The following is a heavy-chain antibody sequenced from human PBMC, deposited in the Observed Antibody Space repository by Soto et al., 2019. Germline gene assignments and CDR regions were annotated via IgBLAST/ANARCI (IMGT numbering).Heavy chain of an antibody. V-gene: IGHV3-9*01. J-gene: IGHJ6*03. CDR3: AKDMVADYCSGGSCYSQEWDYYYYYYMDV. CDR1: GFTFDDYA. CDR2: ISWNSGSI. D-gene: IGHD2-15*01. Sequence: EVQLVESGGGLVQPGRSLRLSCAASGFTFDDYAMHWVRQAPGKGLEWVSGISWNSGSIGYADSVQGRFTISRDNAKNSLYLQMIRLRAEDTALYYCAKDMVADYCSGGSCYSQEWDYYYYYYMDVWGKGTTVTVSS.